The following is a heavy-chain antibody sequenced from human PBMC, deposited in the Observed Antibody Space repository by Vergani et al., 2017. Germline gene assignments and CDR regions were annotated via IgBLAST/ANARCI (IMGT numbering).Heavy chain of an antibody. CDR2: IRSKANSYAT. CDR1: GFTFSSYG. V-gene: IGHV3-73*01. D-gene: IGHD2-2*01. J-gene: IGHJ6*02. CDR3: TRQTSSTSSFIYYYGMDV. Sequence: VQLVESGGGVVQPGRSLRLSCAASGFTFSSYGMHWVRQAPGKGLEWVGRIRSKANSYATAYAASVKGRFTISRDDSKNTAYLQMNSLKTEDTAVYYCTRQTSSTSSFIYYYGMDVWGQGTTVTVSS.